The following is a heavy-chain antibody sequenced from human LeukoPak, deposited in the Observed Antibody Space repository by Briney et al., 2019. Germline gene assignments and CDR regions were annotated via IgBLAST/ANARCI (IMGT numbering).Heavy chain of an antibody. Sequence: PGGSLRLSCAASGFTFRGSGMHWVRQAPGKGLEWVAIIWSDGSNKYSTDSVKGRFTISRDNSKNTVYLQMNSLRAEDTAVYYCAKDWGTTGTTGGMFDYWGQGTPVTVSS. CDR3: AKDWGTTGTTGGMFDY. D-gene: IGHD1-1*01. CDR1: GFTFRGSG. CDR2: IWSDGSNK. V-gene: IGHV3-33*06. J-gene: IGHJ4*02.